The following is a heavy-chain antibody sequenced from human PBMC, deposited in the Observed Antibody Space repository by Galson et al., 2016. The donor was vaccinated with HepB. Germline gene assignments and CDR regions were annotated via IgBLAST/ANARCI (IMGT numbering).Heavy chain of an antibody. Sequence: SLRLSCAASGFTFGMYAMTWVRQAPGKGLEWVAVIWYDGSQKYYADSVKGRFTISRDNSKNTLSLQMNSLRAEDTAVYYCAKGRPDYYGSGSYAPLDYWGQGTLVTVSS. CDR2: IWYDGSQK. CDR1: GFTFGMYA. J-gene: IGHJ4*02. D-gene: IGHD3-10*01. V-gene: IGHV3-33*06. CDR3: AKGRPDYYGSGSYAPLDY.